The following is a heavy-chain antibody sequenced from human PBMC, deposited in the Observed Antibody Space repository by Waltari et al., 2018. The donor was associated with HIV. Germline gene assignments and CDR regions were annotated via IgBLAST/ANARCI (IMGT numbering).Heavy chain of an antibody. D-gene: IGHD3-9*01. V-gene: IGHV1-69*01. J-gene: IGHJ4*02. CDR1: GGTFSSYA. CDR2: IIPIFGTA. CDR3: ARELRLGYDILTGYYPLDY. Sequence: QVQLVQSGAEVTKPGSSVKVSCKASGGTFSSYAISWVRQDPGQGLEWMGGIIPIFGTANYAQKFQDRVTITADESTSTAYMELSSLRSEDTAVYYCARELRLGYDILTGYYPLDYWGQGTLVTVSS.